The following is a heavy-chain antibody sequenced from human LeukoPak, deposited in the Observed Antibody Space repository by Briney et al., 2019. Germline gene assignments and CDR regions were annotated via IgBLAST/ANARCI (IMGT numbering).Heavy chain of an antibody. CDR3: ASTYYYDSSGYETDAFDI. J-gene: IGHJ3*02. CDR2: MYSTGST. D-gene: IGHD3-22*01. V-gene: IGHV4-59*01. CDR1: GGSISGYY. Sequence: SETLSLTCIVSGGSISGYYWSWIRQPPGKGLEWIGYMYSTGSTDYNPSLKSRVTISVDTSKNQFSLKLSSVTAADTAVYYCASTYYYDSSGYETDAFDIWGQGTMVTVSS.